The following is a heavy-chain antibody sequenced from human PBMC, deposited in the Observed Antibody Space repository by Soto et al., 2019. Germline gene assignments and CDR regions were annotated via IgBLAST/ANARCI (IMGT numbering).Heavy chain of an antibody. CDR3: ARLVHSRYYYDSSGYYYDYGMDV. CDR2: IYPGDSDT. D-gene: IGHD3-22*01. CDR1: GYGFTSYW. Sequence: PGESLKISCKGSGYGFTSYWIGWVRQMPGKGLEWMGIIYPGDSDTRYSPSFQGQVTISADKSISTAYLQWSSLKASDTAMYYCARLVHSRYYYDSSGYYYDYGMDVWGQGTTVTVSS. J-gene: IGHJ6*02. V-gene: IGHV5-51*01.